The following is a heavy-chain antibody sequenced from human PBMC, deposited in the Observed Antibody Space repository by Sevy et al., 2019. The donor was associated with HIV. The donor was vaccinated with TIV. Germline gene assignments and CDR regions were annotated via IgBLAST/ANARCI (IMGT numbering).Heavy chain of an antibody. J-gene: IGHJ4*02. D-gene: IGHD6-19*01. Sequence: GGSLRLSCAASGFTFSSFAMHWVRQAPGKGLDWVTFISYDGTDNYYADSVKGRLTISVDKGKNTLDLQMNSLRPEDPAIYYCARDVVSSGWYRCYYFDNWGLGTLVTGSS. CDR3: ARDVVSSGWYRCYYFDN. V-gene: IGHV3-30*04. CDR2: ISYDGTDN. CDR1: GFTFSSFA.